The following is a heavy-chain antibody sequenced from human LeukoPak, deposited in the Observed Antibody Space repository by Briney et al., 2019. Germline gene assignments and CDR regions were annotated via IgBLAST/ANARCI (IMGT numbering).Heavy chain of an antibody. D-gene: IGHD3-22*01. CDR2: IIPIFGTA. CDR3: ARGYYDSSGLFFAFDI. CDR1: GGTFSSYA. V-gene: IGHV1-69*05. J-gene: IGHJ3*02. Sequence: GASVKVSCKASGGTFSSYAISWVRQAPGQGLEWMGGIIPIFGTANYAQKFQGRVTMTTDTSTSTAYMELRSLRSDDTAVYYCARGYYDSSGLFFAFDIWGQGTMVTVSS.